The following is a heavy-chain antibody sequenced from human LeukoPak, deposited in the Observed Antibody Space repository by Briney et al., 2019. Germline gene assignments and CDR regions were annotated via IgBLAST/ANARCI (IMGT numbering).Heavy chain of an antibody. CDR1: GFIYSTYV. CDR3: AKLDTAMLTEIDS. J-gene: IGHJ4*02. Sequence: SGGSLRVSCSASGFIYSTYVMSWVRQAPGKGLEWVSTISGSGKTTSYADSVKGRFTISRDNSKDTLYLQMSSLRAEDTAVYYCAKLDTAMLTEIDSWGQGTLVTVSS. V-gene: IGHV3-23*01. D-gene: IGHD5-18*01. CDR2: ISGSGKTT.